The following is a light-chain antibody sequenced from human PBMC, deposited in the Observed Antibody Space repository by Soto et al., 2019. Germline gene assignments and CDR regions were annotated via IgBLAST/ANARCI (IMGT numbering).Light chain of an antibody. Sequence: DIVLTQSPATLSLSPGERATLSCRASQSVSSYLGWYQQRPGQAPRLLIYDASNRATGIPARFSGSGSGTDFTLTISSPEPEDFAVYYCQQRSSWPPTFGGGTKVEIK. V-gene: IGKV3-11*01. CDR1: QSVSSY. J-gene: IGKJ4*01. CDR2: DAS. CDR3: QQRSSWPPT.